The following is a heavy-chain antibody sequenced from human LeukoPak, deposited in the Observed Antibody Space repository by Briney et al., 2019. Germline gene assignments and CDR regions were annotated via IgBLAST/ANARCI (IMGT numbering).Heavy chain of an antibody. CDR3: ARGGSYGPGVFDY. Sequence: PSETLSLTCAVSGGSISSGGYSWSWIRQPPGKGLEWIGYIYHSGSTYYNPSLKSRVTISVDTSKNQFSLKLSSVTAADTAVYYCARGGSYGPGVFDYWGQGTLVTVSS. CDR2: IYHSGST. D-gene: IGHD5-18*01. V-gene: IGHV4-30-2*01. CDR1: GGSISSGGYS. J-gene: IGHJ4*02.